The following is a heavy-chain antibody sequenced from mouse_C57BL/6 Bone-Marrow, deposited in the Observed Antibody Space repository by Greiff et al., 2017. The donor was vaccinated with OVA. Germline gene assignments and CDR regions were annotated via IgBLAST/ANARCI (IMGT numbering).Heavy chain of an antibody. D-gene: IGHD1-1*01. V-gene: IGHV1-81*01. CDR2: IYPRSGNT. CDR3: ARGDYYGSREPY. CDR1: GYTFTSYG. J-gene: IGHJ3*01. Sequence: QVQLQQSGAELARPGASVKLSCKASGYTFTSYGISWVKQRTGQGLEWIGEIYPRSGNTYYNEKFKGKATLTADKSSSTAYMELRSLTSEDSAVYFCARGDYYGSREPYWGRGTLVTVSA.